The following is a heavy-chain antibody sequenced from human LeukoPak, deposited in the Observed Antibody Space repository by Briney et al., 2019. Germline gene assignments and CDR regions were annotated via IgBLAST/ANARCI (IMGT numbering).Heavy chain of an antibody. D-gene: IGHD3-22*01. V-gene: IGHV4-38-2*02. J-gene: IGHJ3*02. CDR1: GYSISSGYY. CDR2: IYHSGST. Sequence: SETLSLTCTVSGYSISSGYYWGWIRQPPGKGLEWIGSIYHSGSTYYNPSLKSRVTISVDTSKNQFSLKLSSVTAADTAVYYCARHIAYYYDSSGQEDAFDIWGQGTMVTASS. CDR3: ARHIAYYYDSSGQEDAFDI.